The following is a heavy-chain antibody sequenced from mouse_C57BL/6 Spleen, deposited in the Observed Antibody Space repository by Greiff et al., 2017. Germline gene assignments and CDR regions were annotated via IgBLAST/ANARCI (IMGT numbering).Heavy chain of an antibody. Sequence: QVQLQQSGAELVKPGASVKISCKASGYAFSSYWMNWVKQRPGKGLEWIGQIYPGDGDTNYNGKFKGKATLTADKPSSTAYMQRSSLTSEDSAVYFCARGGYYGSSYGYFDVWGTGTTVTVSS. CDR2: IYPGDGDT. CDR3: ARGGYYGSSYGYFDV. CDR1: GYAFSSYW. D-gene: IGHD1-1*01. J-gene: IGHJ1*03. V-gene: IGHV1-80*01.